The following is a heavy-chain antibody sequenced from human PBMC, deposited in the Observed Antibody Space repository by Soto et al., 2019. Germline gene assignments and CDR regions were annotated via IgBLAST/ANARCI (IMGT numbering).Heavy chain of an antibody. J-gene: IGHJ5*02. CDR3: AKGLRGAAAEGSWFDP. V-gene: IGHV3-30*18. Sequence: QVQLVESGGGVVQPGRSLRLSCAASGFTFRSYGMHWVRQAPGKGLEWVAVISYDGSNKYYADSVKGRFTISRDNSKNTLYLQMNSLRAEDTAVYYCAKGLRGAAAEGSWFDPWGQGTLVTVSS. CDR1: GFTFRSYG. CDR2: ISYDGSNK. D-gene: IGHD6-13*01.